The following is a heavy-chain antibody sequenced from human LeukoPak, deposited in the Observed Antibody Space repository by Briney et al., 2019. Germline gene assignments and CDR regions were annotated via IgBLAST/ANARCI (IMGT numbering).Heavy chain of an antibody. CDR2: ISGDGGST. V-gene: IGHV3-43*02. Sequence: RSLRLSCAASGFTFDDYAMHWVREAPGKGLEWVSLISGDGGSTYYADSVKGRITISRDNSKNSLYLQMNSLRTEDTALYYCAKDISNYDFWSGFYTWGQGTLVTVSS. D-gene: IGHD3-3*01. J-gene: IGHJ5*02. CDR3: AKDISNYDFWSGFYT. CDR1: GFTFDDYA.